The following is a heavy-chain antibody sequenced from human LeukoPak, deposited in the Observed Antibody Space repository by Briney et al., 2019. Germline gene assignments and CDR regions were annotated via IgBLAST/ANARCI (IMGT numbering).Heavy chain of an antibody. CDR1: GYTFTSYY. CDR3: ARDGGPWELSTTDFDY. V-gene: IGHV1-46*01. D-gene: IGHD1-26*01. CDR2: INPSGGST. Sequence: GASVKVSCKASGYTFTSYYMHWVRQAPGQGLEWMGIINPSGGSTSYAQKFQGRVTMTRDTSISTAYMELSRLKSDDTAVYYCARDGGPWELSTTDFDYWGQGTLVTVSS. J-gene: IGHJ4*02.